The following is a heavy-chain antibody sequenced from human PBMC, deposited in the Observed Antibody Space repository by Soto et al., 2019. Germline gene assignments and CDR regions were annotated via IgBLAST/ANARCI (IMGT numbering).Heavy chain of an antibody. J-gene: IGHJ5*02. Sequence: SETLSLTCTVSGGPFRSYFWSWIRQPPGKGLEWIGNIHSSGKSNYNPSFKSRVSMSIDPSKNRFSVRLTSVTAADTAVYYCARDDPFDPWGQGMLVTVSS. CDR2: IHSSGKS. CDR1: GGPFRSYF. V-gene: IGHV4-59*01. CDR3: ARDDPFDP.